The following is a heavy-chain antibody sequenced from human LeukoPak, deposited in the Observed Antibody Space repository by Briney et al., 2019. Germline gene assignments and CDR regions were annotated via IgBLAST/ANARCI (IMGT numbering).Heavy chain of an antibody. CDR2: IDPYETPTTT. V-gene: IGHV3-74*03. CDR3: VKDHTGKEDK. CDR1: GFTFGLFW. D-gene: IGHD1-1*01. Sequence: GGSLRLSCAASGFTFGLFWMHWVRQVPGKGLVWVSRIDPYETPTTTTYADSVRGRFTVSRDNAKNTLYLQMNSLRVEDTAVYYCVKDHTGKEDKWGQGTLVTVSS. J-gene: IGHJ4*02.